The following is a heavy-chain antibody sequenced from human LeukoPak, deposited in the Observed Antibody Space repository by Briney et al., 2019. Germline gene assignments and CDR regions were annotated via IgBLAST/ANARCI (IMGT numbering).Heavy chain of an antibody. D-gene: IGHD3-3*01. CDR3: ARGVARLNYDFWSGQAKRGDAFDI. V-gene: IGHV4-61*02. CDR1: GGSVSSGSCY. CDR2: IYTSGST. J-gene: IGHJ3*02. Sequence: SETLSLTCTVSGGSVSSGSCYWSWIRQPAGKGLEWIGRIYTSGSTNYNPSLKSRVTISVDTSKNQFSLKLSSVTAADTAVYYCARGVARLNYDFWSGQAKRGDAFDIWGQGTMVTVSS.